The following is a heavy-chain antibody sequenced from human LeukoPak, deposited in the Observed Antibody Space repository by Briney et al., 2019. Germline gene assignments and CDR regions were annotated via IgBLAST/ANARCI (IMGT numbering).Heavy chain of an antibody. CDR1: GYSFTSYW. D-gene: IGHD5-18*01. CDR2: IDPSDSYT. CDR3: ARLDVDTAMVIDY. Sequence: GESLKISCKCSGYSFTSYWISWVRQMPGKGLEWVGRIDPSDSYTNYSPSFQGHVTIPADKSIGTAYLQWSSLKASDTVMYYCARLDVDTAMVIDYWGQGTLVTVSS. V-gene: IGHV5-10-1*01. J-gene: IGHJ4*02.